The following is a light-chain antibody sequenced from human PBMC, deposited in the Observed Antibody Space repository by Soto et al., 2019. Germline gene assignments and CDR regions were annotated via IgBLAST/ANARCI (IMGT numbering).Light chain of an antibody. Sequence: QSALTQPASVSGSPGQSITISCTGTSSDVGSYNLVSWYQQHPGKAPKLMIYEVSKRPSGVSNRFSGSKSGNTASLTISGLQAEDEADYYCCSYAGSSTLFGTGTKLNVL. CDR1: SSDVGSYNL. CDR3: CSYAGSSTL. CDR2: EVS. J-gene: IGLJ1*01. V-gene: IGLV2-23*02.